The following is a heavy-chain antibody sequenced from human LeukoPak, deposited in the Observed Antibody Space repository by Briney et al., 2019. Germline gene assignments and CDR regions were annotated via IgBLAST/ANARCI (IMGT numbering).Heavy chain of an antibody. V-gene: IGHV3-21*01. Sequence: PGGSLRLSCATSGFIFSTHSMNWVRQAPGKGPEWVASISSSGDYVYHADSVKGRFTISRDNAKNSLFLQLNSLRVEDTAVYYCARERRSAGSFDYWGRGTLVTVSS. CDR2: ISSSGDYV. CDR1: GFIFSTHS. D-gene: IGHD3-10*01. J-gene: IGHJ4*02. CDR3: ARERRSAGSFDY.